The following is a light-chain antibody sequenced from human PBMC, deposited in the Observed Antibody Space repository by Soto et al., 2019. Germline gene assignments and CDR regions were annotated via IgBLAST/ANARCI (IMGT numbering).Light chain of an antibody. Sequence: DIQMTQSPSTLSASVGDRVTITCRASQSISSWLAWYQQKPGKAPKLLIYDASSLESGVPSRFSGSGSGTEFTLTISSLQPDDFATYYCQQGLTFGGGTNVDIK. CDR3: QQGLT. V-gene: IGKV1-5*01. CDR2: DAS. J-gene: IGKJ4*01. CDR1: QSISSW.